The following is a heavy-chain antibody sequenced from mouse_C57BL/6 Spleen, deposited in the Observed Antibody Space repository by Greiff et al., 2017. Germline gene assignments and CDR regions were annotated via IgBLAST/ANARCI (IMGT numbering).Heavy chain of an antibody. CDR1: GYTFTSYW. V-gene: IGHV1-59*01. J-gene: IGHJ2*01. CDR2: IDPSDSYT. Sequence: QVQLQQPGAELVRPGTSVKLSCKASGYTFTSYWMHWVKQRPGQGLEWIGVIDPSDSYTNYNQKFKGKATLTVDTSSSTAYMQLSSLTSEDSAVYYCARSRDYSFDYWGQGTTLTVSA. CDR3: ARSRDYSFDY.